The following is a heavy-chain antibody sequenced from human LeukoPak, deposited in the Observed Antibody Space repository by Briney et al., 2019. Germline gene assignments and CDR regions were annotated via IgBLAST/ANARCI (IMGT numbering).Heavy chain of an antibody. V-gene: IGHV3-53*01. D-gene: IGHD5-24*01. Sequence: GGSLRLSCAASGFTVSSNYMSWVRQAPGKGLECVSAIYTAGGTYYADSVKGRFTISRDNSKNTLYLQMNSLRAEDTAVYYCAKSGYNRFDYWGQGTLVTVSS. CDR2: IYTAGGT. J-gene: IGHJ4*02. CDR3: AKSGYNRFDY. CDR1: GFTVSSNY.